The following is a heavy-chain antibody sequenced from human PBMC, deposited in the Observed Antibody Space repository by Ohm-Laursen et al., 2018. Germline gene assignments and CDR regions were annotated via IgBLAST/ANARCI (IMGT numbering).Heavy chain of an antibody. CDR2: ISGSGGST. V-gene: IGHV3-23*01. J-gene: IGHJ3*01. D-gene: IGHD3-16*01. CDR3: AKGRVWDDYVGQV. CDR1: GFTFSSYA. Sequence: SLRLSCAASGFTFSSYAMSWVRQAPGKGLEWVSAISGSGGSTYYVDSVKGRFTISRDKSKNTLYLQMNSLRAEDTAVYYCAKGRVWDDYVGQVWGQGTMVTVSS.